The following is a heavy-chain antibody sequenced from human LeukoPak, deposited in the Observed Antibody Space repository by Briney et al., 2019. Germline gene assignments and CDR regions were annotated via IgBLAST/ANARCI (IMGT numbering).Heavy chain of an antibody. CDR2: TSYDESHK. Sequence: GGSLRLSCAASGFTFSTNAMHWVRQAPGKGLEWVAVTSYDESHKYYADSVKGRFTISRDTANNTLYLQMNSLRAEDTAVYYCARDNVYGSGTEYWGQGTLVTVSS. D-gene: IGHD3-10*01. V-gene: IGHV3-30-3*01. CDR3: ARDNVYGSGTEY. J-gene: IGHJ4*02. CDR1: GFTFSTNA.